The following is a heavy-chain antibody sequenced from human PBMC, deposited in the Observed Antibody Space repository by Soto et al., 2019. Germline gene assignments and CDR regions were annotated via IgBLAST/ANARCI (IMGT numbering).Heavy chain of an antibody. V-gene: IGHV3-66*01. J-gene: IGHJ4*02. D-gene: IGHD4-17*01. CDR1: GFTVSGNY. Sequence: EVQLLESGGGLVQPGGSLRLSCAASGFTVSGNYMTWVRQAPGKGLEWVSAMYSVGTTYYADSVKGRFTISRDNSQNTLYLQMNSLRAEDTAVYYCASAVTHERYFDYWGQGTLVTVSS. CDR2: MYSVGTT. CDR3: ASAVTHERYFDY.